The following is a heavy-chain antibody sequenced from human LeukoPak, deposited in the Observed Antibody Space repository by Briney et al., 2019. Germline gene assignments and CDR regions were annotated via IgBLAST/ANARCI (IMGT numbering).Heavy chain of an antibody. Sequence: PSETLSLTCTVSGGSISSYYWSWIRQPPGKGLEWVGYIYYSGSTNYNPSLKSRVTISVATSKTQFSLKLSSVTAADTAVYYCARGYCSGGSCYWDYWGQGTLVTVSS. J-gene: IGHJ4*02. CDR2: IYYSGST. CDR1: GGSISSYY. CDR3: ARGYCSGGSCYWDY. V-gene: IGHV4-59*01. D-gene: IGHD2-15*01.